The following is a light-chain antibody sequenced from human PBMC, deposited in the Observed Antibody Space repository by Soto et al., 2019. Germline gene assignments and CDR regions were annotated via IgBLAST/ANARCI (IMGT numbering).Light chain of an antibody. CDR3: NSYTNTDTFWV. CDR2: EVS. V-gene: IGLV2-14*01. Sequence: QSALTQPASVSGSPGQSITISCTGTSSDVGGYNHVSWYQQHSGKVPKVIIYEVSNRPSGVSDRFSGSKSGNTASLTISGLQPEDEDDYYCNSYTNTDTFWVFGGGTKLTVL. J-gene: IGLJ3*02. CDR1: SSDVGGYNH.